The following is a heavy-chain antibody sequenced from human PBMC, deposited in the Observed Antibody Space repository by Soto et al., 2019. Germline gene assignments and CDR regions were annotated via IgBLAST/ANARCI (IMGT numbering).Heavy chain of an antibody. J-gene: IGHJ4*02. CDR2: ITHSGCT. CDR3: ARKNDYYDY. Sequence: SETLSLTCAVYGGSFSGYYWSWIRQPPGKGLEWIGEITHSGCTNYNPSLKSRVTISVDTSKNQFSLKLSSVTAADTAVYYCARKNDYYDYWGQGTRVTVSS. CDR1: GGSFSGYY. V-gene: IGHV4-34*01.